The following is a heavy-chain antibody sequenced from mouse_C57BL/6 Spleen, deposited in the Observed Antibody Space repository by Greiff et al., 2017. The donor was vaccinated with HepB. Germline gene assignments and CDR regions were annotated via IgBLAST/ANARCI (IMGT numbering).Heavy chain of an antibody. CDR2: IHPNSGST. CDR1: GYTFTSYW. V-gene: IGHV1-64*01. Sequence: QVQLQQPGAELVKPGASVKLSCKASGYTFTSYWMHWVKQRPGQGLEWIGMIHPNSGSTNYNEKFKSKATLTVDKSSSTAYMQLSSLTSEDSAVYYCADYYDSSWGYFDVWGTGTTVTVSS. CDR3: ADYYDSSWGYFDV. D-gene: IGHD1-1*01. J-gene: IGHJ1*03.